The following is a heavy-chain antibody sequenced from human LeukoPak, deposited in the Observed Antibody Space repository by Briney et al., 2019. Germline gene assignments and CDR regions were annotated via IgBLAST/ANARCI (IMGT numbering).Heavy chain of an antibody. CDR1: GFTFSSYS. Sequence: GGSLRLSCAASGFTFSSYSMNWVRQAPGKGLEWVSYISSSSSTIYYADSVKGRFTISRDNAKNSLYLQMNSLRAEDTAVYYCARRYYYDSSGYCLDYRGQGTLVTVSS. D-gene: IGHD3-22*01. V-gene: IGHV3-48*01. J-gene: IGHJ4*02. CDR3: ARRYYYDSSGYCLDY. CDR2: ISSSSSTI.